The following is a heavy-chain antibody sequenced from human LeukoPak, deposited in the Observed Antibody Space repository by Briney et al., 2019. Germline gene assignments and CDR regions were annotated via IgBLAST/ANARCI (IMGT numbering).Heavy chain of an antibody. V-gene: IGHV5-10-1*01. D-gene: IGHD3-10*01. J-gene: IGHJ5*02. Sequence: GESLKISCKGSGYSFTSYWIGWVRQMPGKGLEWMGRIDPSDSYTNYSPSFQGHVTISADKSISTAYLQWSSLKASDTAMYYCARRLFHPFGSGSQNWFDPWGQGTLVTVSS. CDR2: IDPSDSYT. CDR3: ARRLFHPFGSGSQNWFDP. CDR1: GYSFTSYW.